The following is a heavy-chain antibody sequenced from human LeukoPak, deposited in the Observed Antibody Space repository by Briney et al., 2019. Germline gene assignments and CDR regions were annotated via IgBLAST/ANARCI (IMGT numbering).Heavy chain of an antibody. CDR2: ISGSGGST. CDR3: AKHIVVVPAAEPGY. J-gene: IGHJ4*02. CDR1: GFTFSSYA. Sequence: PGGSLRLSCAASGFTFSSYAMSWVRQAPGKGLEWVSAISGSGGSTYYADSVKGRLTISRDNSKNTLYLQMNSLRAEDTAVYYCAKHIVVVPAAEPGYWGQGTLVTVSS. V-gene: IGHV3-23*01. D-gene: IGHD2-2*01.